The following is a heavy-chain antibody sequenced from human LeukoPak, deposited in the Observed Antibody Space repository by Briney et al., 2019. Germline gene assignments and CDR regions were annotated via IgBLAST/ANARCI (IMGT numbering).Heavy chain of an antibody. CDR3: ARGPSILLWFGELSWFDP. CDR1: GGSFSGYY. V-gene: IGHV4-34*01. D-gene: IGHD3-10*01. CDR2: INHSGST. J-gene: IGHJ5*02. Sequence: SETLSLTCAVYGGSFSGYYWSWIRQPPGKGLEWIGEINHSGSTNYNPSLKSRVTISVDTSKNQFSLKLSSVTAADTAVYYCARGPSILLWFGELSWFDPWGQGTLVTVSS.